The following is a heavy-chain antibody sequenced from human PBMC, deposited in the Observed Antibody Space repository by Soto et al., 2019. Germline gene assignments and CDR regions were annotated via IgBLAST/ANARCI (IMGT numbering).Heavy chain of an antibody. V-gene: IGHV1-46*01. CDR2: INPSGGST. Sequence: QVQLVQSGAEVKKPGASVKVSCKASGYTFTSYYMHWVRQAPGQGLEWMGIINPSGGSTSYAQKFQGRVTMTRDTSTSTVYMELSSLRSEDTAVYYCARDPEWSQYYYGMDVWGQGTTVTVSS. CDR3: ARDPEWSQYYYGMDV. CDR1: GYTFTSYY. D-gene: IGHD3-3*01. J-gene: IGHJ6*02.